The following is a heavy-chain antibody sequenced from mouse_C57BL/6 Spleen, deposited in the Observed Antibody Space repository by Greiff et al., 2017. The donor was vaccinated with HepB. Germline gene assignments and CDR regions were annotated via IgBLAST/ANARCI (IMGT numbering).Heavy chain of an antibody. CDR2: IRSGSSTI. D-gene: IGHD1-1*01. CDR1: GFTFSDYG. Sequence: EVQLVESGGGLVKPGGSLKLSCAASGFTFSDYGMHWVRQAPEKGLEWVAYIRSGSSTIYYADTVKGRFTISRDNAKNTLFLQMTSLRSEDTAMYYCARPGYYGSSSYWYFDVWGTGTTVTVSS. CDR3: ARPGYYGSSSYWYFDV. J-gene: IGHJ1*03. V-gene: IGHV5-17*01.